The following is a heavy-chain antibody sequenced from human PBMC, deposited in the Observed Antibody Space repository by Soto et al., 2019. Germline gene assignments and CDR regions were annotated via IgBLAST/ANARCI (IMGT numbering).Heavy chain of an antibody. J-gene: IGHJ4*02. Sequence: ASVKVSCKASGGTFSSYTISWVRQAPGQGLEWMGRIIPILGIANYAQKFQGRVTITADKSTSTAYMELNSLRAEDTAVYYCARDCSGGSRYSGGPPIDYWGQGTLVTVSS. CDR3: ARDCSGGSRYSGGPPIDY. CDR2: IIPILGIA. V-gene: IGHV1-69*04. D-gene: IGHD2-15*01. CDR1: GGTFSSYT.